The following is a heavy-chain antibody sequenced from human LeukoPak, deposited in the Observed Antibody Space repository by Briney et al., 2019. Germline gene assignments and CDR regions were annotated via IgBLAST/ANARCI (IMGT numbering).Heavy chain of an antibody. J-gene: IGHJ4*02. CDR2: ITTTSYV. V-gene: IGHV3-21*01. CDR3: AKRPSDYGDYVTYFDY. Sequence: GGSLRLSCATSGFTFSAYSLNWVRQVPGKGLEWVSSITTTSYVYYADSVKGRFTISRDNAKNSLFLQMSGLRAEDTAVYYCAKRPSDYGDYVTYFDYWGQGTLVTVSS. D-gene: IGHD4-17*01. CDR1: GFTFSAYS.